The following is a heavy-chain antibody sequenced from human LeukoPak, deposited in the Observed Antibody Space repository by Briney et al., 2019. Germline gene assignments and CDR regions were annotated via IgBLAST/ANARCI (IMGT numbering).Heavy chain of an antibody. Sequence: ASVKVSCKASGYTFTSYDINWVRQATGQGLEWMGWMNPNSGNTGYAQKLQGRVTMTTDTSTSTAYMELRSLRSDDTAVYYCARGRYCSSTSCYNFDYWGQGTLVTVSS. D-gene: IGHD2-2*01. CDR1: GYTFTSYD. CDR2: MNPNSGNT. J-gene: IGHJ4*02. CDR3: ARGRYCSSTSCYNFDY. V-gene: IGHV1-8*01.